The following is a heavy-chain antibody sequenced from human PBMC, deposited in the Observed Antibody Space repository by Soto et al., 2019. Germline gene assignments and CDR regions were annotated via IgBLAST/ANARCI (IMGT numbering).Heavy chain of an antibody. Sequence: QVQLVESGGGVVQPGRSLRLSCAASGFTFSSYGMHWVRQAPGKGLEWVAVIWYDGSNKYYADSVKGRFTISRDNSKNTLYLQMNSLRAEDTAVYYCARDSVESDVWSGYSHYYGMDVCGQGTTVTVSS. V-gene: IGHV3-33*01. CDR1: GFTFSSYG. D-gene: IGHD3-3*01. CDR3: ARDSVESDVWSGYSHYYGMDV. J-gene: IGHJ6*02. CDR2: IWYDGSNK.